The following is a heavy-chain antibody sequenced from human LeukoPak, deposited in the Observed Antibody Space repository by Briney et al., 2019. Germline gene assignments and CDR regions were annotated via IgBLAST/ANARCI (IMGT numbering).Heavy chain of an antibody. CDR1: GYSFTSFW. D-gene: IGHD2-15*01. Sequence: GESLKIPWKGSGYSFTSFWIGWVPQMPGKGLEWMGIIYPGDSDTRYSPSFQGQVTISADKSISTAYLQWSSLKASDTAMYYCARPQGYCSGGSCYFIFDYWGQGTLVTVSS. V-gene: IGHV5-51*01. J-gene: IGHJ4*02. CDR2: IYPGDSDT. CDR3: ARPQGYCSGGSCYFIFDY.